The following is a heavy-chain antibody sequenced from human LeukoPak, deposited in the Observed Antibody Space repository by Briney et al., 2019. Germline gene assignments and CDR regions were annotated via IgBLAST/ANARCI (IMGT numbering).Heavy chain of an antibody. Sequence: KPSETLSLTCTVSGGSISSSSYYWGWIRQPPGKGLEWIGSIYYSGSTYYNPSLKSRVTISVDTSKNQFSLKLSSVTAADTAVYYCATTIRDYFDYWGQGTLVTVSS. D-gene: IGHD3-10*01. J-gene: IGHJ4*02. CDR2: IYYSGST. CDR1: GGSISSSSYY. CDR3: ATTIRDYFDY. V-gene: IGHV4-39*01.